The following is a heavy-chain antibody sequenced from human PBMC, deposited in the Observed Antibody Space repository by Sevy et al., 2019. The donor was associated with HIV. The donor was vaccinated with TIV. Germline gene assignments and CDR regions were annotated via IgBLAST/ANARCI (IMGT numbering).Heavy chain of an antibody. CDR1: GFTFYNYA. J-gene: IGHJ3*02. Sequence: GGSLGLSCAASGFTFYNYAMNWVRQAPGKGLEWVSTIFRSGETTYYADSVKARFTISRDNSKNTLYLQMNSLRTEDTALYYCAGARYDSSGSFDAFDIWGQGTMVTVSS. V-gene: IGHV3-23*01. CDR2: IFRSGETT. D-gene: IGHD3-22*01. CDR3: AGARYDSSGSFDAFDI.